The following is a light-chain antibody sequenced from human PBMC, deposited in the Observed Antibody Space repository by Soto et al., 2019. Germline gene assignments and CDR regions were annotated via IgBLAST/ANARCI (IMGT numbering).Light chain of an antibody. CDR3: QQSYLTPFT. V-gene: IGKV1-39*01. CDR1: QNITNY. CDR2: AAS. Sequence: DIQMTQSPSSLSASVGDRVTITCRASQNITNYLNWYQQKPGKAPKLLIYAASSLQSGVPSRFSGSGSGTDFTLTISSLHTEDFATYYCQQSYLTPFTFGPGTKVDIK. J-gene: IGKJ3*01.